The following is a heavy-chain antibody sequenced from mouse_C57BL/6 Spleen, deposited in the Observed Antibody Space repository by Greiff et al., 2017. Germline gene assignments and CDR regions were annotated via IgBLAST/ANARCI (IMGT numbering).Heavy chain of an antibody. Sequence: QVQLKQPGTELVKPGASVKLSCKASGYTFTSYWMHWVKQRPGQGLEWIGNINPSNGGTNYNEKFKSKATMTVDKSSSTAYMQLSSLTSEYSAVYYGARITTVVAPHFDYWGQGTTLTVSS. CDR2: INPSNGGT. D-gene: IGHD1-1*01. J-gene: IGHJ2*01. CDR1: GYTFTSYW. CDR3: ARITTVVAPHFDY. V-gene: IGHV1-53*01.